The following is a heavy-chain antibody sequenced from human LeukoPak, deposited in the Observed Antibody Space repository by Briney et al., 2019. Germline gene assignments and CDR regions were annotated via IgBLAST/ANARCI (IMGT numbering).Heavy chain of an antibody. CDR2: IYHSGST. V-gene: IGHV4-30-2*01. Sequence: SETLSLTCAVSGGSISSGGYSWSWIRQPPGKGLEWIGYIYHSGSTYYNPSLKSRVTISVDRSKNQFSLKLSSVTVADTAVYYCARVLYSGYDWNDAFDIWGQGTMVTVSS. J-gene: IGHJ3*02. CDR3: ARVLYSGYDWNDAFDI. CDR1: GGSISSGGYS. D-gene: IGHD5-12*01.